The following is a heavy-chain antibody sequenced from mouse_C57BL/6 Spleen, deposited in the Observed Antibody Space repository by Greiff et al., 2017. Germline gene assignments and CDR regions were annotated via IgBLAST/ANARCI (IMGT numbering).Heavy chain of an antibody. CDR2: ISYDGSN. CDR1: GYSITSGYY. Sequence: ESGPGLVKPSQSLSLTCSVTGYSITSGYYWNWIRQFPGNKLEWMGYISYDGSNNYNPSLKNRIPITLDTSKNQFFLKLNSVTTEDTATYYCARVDGYYYAMDYWGQGTSVTVSS. J-gene: IGHJ4*01. D-gene: IGHD2-3*01. CDR3: ARVDGYYYAMDY. V-gene: IGHV3-6*01.